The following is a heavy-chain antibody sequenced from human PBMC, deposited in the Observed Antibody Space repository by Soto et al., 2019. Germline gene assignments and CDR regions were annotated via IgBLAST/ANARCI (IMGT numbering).Heavy chain of an antibody. CDR2: IIPIFGTA. J-gene: IGHJ4*02. Sequence: SVKVSCKASGGTFSSYAISWVRQAPGQGLEWMGGIIPIFGTANYAQKFQGRVTITADESTSTAYMELSSLRSEDTAVYYCARDLRGAAAPASYFDYWGQGTLVTVSS. V-gene: IGHV1-69*13. D-gene: IGHD6-13*01. CDR1: GGTFSSYA. CDR3: ARDLRGAAAPASYFDY.